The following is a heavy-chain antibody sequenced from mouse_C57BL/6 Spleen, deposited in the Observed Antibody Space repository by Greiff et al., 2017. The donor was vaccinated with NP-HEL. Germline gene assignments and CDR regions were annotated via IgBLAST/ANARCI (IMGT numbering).Heavy chain of an antibody. J-gene: IGHJ1*03. CDR1: GYTFTSYT. V-gene: IGHV1-4*01. D-gene: IGHD1-1*01. Sequence: QVQLKQSGAELARPGASVKMSCKASGYTFTSYTMHWVKQRPGQGLEWIGYINPSSGYTKYNQKFKDKATLTADKSSSTAYMQLSSLTSEDSAVYYCARSGDYGTRYFDVWGTGTTVTVSS. CDR2: INPSSGYT. CDR3: ARSGDYGTRYFDV.